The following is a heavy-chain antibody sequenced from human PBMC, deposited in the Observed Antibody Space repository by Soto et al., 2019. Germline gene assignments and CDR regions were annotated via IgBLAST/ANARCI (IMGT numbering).Heavy chain of an antibody. V-gene: IGHV4-34*01. J-gene: IGHJ6*02. CDR3: ARGGRWLQLNYYYGMDV. D-gene: IGHD5-12*01. CDR2: INHSGGT. CDR1: GGSFSDYY. Sequence: SETLSLTCAVYGGSFSDYYWSWIRQPPGKGLEWIGEINHSGGTNYNPSLKSRVTISVDTSKNQFSLKLSSVTAADTAVYYCARGGRWLQLNYYYGMDVWGQGTTVTVSS.